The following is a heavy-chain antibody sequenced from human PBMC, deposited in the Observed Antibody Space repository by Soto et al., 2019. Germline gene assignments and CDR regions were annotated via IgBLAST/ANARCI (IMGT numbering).Heavy chain of an antibody. V-gene: IGHV3-23*01. CDR3: AKGEKIYDFWSGSILALFDY. J-gene: IGHJ4*02. D-gene: IGHD3-3*01. CDR1: GFTFSSYA. Sequence: GGSLRLSCAASGFTFSSYAMSWVRQAPGKGLEWVSAISGSGGSTYYADSVKGRFTISRDNSKNTLYLQMNSLRAEDTAVYYCAKGEKIYDFWSGSILALFDYWGQGTLVTVSS. CDR2: ISGSGGST.